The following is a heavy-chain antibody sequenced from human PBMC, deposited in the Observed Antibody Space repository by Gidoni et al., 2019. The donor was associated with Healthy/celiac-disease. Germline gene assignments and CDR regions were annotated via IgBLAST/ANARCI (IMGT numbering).Heavy chain of an antibody. CDR2: SYYSGST. V-gene: IGHV4-31*03. D-gene: IGHD2-15*01. J-gene: IGHJ1*01. CDR1: AGTIRSGGYY. CDR3: ARGGESVAATTSAEYFQH. Sequence: QVQLQESGPGLVKPSQTLSLTCTVSAGTIRSGGYYWRRIRQHPGKGLEWIGYSYYSGSTYYNPSLKSRVTISVDTSKNQFSLKLSSVTAADTAVYYCARGGESVAATTSAEYFQHWGQGTLVTVSS.